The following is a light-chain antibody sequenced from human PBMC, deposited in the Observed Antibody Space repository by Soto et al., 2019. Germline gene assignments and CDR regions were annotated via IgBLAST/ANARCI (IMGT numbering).Light chain of an antibody. V-gene: IGKV1-39*01. Sequence: DIQMTQSPSSLSASVGVRVTITCRASQTISTYLNWYQQKPGKAPKLLIYAASTLQSGVPSRFSGSGSGTDFTLTINSLQPEDFATYYCQQSHGLPYTFGQGTKLEIK. J-gene: IGKJ2*01. CDR3: QQSHGLPYT. CDR1: QTISTY. CDR2: AAS.